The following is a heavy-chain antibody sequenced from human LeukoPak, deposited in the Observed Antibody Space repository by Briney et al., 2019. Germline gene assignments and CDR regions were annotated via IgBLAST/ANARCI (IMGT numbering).Heavy chain of an antibody. J-gene: IGHJ4*02. Sequence: GGSLRLSCAASGLTVNNNYMNWVRQAPGKGLEWVSALYIGGNTYYADSVRGRFTISRDNSKNTLYLQMNSLRAEDTAIYYCARGAGYNYPYYFDYWGQGTLVTVSS. CDR2: LYIGGNT. CDR1: GLTVNNNY. CDR3: ARGAGYNYPYYFDY. V-gene: IGHV3-53*01. D-gene: IGHD5-24*01.